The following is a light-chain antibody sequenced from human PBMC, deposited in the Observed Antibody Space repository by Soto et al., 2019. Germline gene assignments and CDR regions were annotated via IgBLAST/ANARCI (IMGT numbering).Light chain of an antibody. CDR2: GAS. V-gene: IGKV3-20*01. CDR1: QSVSNTY. Sequence: EVVLTQSPGTLSLSPGERATRSCRASQSVSNTYLAWYQQKPGQAPRLLIYGASRRATGIPDRFSGSGSGTDFTLTITRLEPDDFAVYYCQDYGSSRTFGQGTKVEIK. CDR3: QDYGSSRT. J-gene: IGKJ1*01.